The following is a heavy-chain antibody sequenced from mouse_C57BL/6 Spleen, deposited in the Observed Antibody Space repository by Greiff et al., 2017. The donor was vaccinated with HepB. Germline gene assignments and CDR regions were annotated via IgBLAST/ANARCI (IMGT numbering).Heavy chain of an antibody. CDR3: ARDGMVTTSLYYFDY. D-gene: IGHD2-3*01. CDR2: ISSGGSYT. CDR1: GFTFSSYG. Sequence: EVQLVESGGDLVKPGGSLKLSCAASGFTFSSYGMSWVRQTPDKRLEWVATISSGGSYTYYPDSVKGRFTISRDNAKNTLYLQMSSLKSEDTAMYYCARDGMVTTSLYYFDYWGQGTTLTVSS. J-gene: IGHJ2*01. V-gene: IGHV5-6*01.